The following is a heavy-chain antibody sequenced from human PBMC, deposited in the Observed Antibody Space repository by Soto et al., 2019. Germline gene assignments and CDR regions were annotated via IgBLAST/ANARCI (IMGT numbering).Heavy chain of an antibody. Sequence: ETLSLTCTISGASISSSSYYWGWIRQPPGKGLEWIGSIYYSGSTYYNPSLKSRVTISVDTSKNQFSLKLSSVTAADTAVYYCASPRLLYCSGGSCYSLDWFDPWGQGTLVTVS. J-gene: IGHJ5*02. V-gene: IGHV4-39*01. CDR3: ASPRLLYCSGGSCYSLDWFDP. D-gene: IGHD2-15*01. CDR2: IYYSGST. CDR1: GASISSSSYY.